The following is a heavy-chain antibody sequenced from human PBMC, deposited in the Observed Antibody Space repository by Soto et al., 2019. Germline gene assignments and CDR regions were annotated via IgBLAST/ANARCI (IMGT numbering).Heavy chain of an antibody. Sequence: PSETLSLTCTVSGGSLSSYYWSWIRQPPGKGLEWIGYIYYSGSTNYNPSLKSRVTISVDTSKNQFSLKLSSVTAADTAVYYCARVAAAADNFDYWGQGTLVTVSS. CDR3: ARVAAAADNFDY. CDR1: GGSLSSYY. D-gene: IGHD6-13*01. CDR2: IYYSGST. J-gene: IGHJ4*02. V-gene: IGHV4-59*01.